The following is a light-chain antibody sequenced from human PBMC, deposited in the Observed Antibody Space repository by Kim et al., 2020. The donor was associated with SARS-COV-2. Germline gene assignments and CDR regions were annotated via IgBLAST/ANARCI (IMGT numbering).Light chain of an antibody. CDR2: KAS. CDR1: QNINAW. CDR3: QQYSTYSPYS. Sequence: DIQMTQSPSTLSASVGDRVTITCRASQNINAWLAWYQQKPGTAPKVLIYKASTLESGVPTRFSGSGSGTEFTLTISSLQPDDFATYYCQQYSTYSPYSFGQGTKLEIK. J-gene: IGKJ2*03. V-gene: IGKV1-5*03.